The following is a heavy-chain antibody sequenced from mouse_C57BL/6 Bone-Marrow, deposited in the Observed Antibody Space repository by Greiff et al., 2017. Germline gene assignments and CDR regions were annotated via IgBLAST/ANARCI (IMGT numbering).Heavy chain of an antibody. V-gene: IGHV2-2*01. CDR2: IWSGGST. CDR1: GFSFTSYG. CDR3: ARVWGLAY. J-gene: IGHJ3*01. Sequence: VQLQQSGPGLVQPSQSLSITCTVSGFSFTSYGVHWVRQSPGKGLEWLGVIWSGGSTDYNAAFISSLSISKDNSKSQAFFKMNSLQADDTAIYYCARVWGLAYWGQGTLVTVSA.